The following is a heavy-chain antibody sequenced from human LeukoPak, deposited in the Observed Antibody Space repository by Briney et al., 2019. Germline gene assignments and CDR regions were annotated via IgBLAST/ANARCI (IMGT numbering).Heavy chain of an antibody. CDR3: ARGPLLWFGELYLDY. Sequence: ASVKVSCKASGYTFSNYAIHWVRQAPGQRLEWMGWINAGNGNTKYSQKFQGRVTITRDTSASTAYMELSSLRSEDTAVYYCARGPLLWFGELYLDYWGQGTLVTVSS. J-gene: IGHJ4*02. D-gene: IGHD3-10*01. CDR2: INAGNGNT. CDR1: GYTFSNYA. V-gene: IGHV1-3*01.